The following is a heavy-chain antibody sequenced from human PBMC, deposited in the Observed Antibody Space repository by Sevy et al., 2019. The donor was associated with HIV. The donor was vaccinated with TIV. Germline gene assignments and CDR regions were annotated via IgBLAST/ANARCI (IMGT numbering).Heavy chain of an antibody. D-gene: IGHD3-22*01. CDR3: AKTKDYYDSSGYPFDY. Sequence: ASVKVSCKVSGYTLTQFSMHWVRQAPGKGFEWMTTFDPEDGDPEDGKTIYAQKFLGRVTMTEDTSTDTAYMELSSLRSDDTAVYYCAKTKDYYDSSGYPFDYWGQGTLVTVSS. J-gene: IGHJ4*02. CDR1: GYTLTQFS. V-gene: IGHV1-24*01. CDR2: FDPEDGDPEDGKT.